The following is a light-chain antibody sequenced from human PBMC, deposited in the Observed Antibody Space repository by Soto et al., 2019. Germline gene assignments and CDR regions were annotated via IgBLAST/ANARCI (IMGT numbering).Light chain of an antibody. V-gene: IGKV3-20*01. Sequence: EIVLKQSPCTLSLSQGERATLSCRASQSVSSSYLVWHQQKPGQAPRLLIYAASRRATGIPDRFSGSGSGTDFTLTISRLEPEDFAVYYCQHYGSLPTTFGQGTKVDIK. J-gene: IGKJ1*01. CDR2: AAS. CDR3: QHYGSLPTT. CDR1: QSVSSSY.